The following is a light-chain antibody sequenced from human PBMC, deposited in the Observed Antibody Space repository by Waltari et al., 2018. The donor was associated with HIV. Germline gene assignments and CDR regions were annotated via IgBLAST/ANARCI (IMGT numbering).Light chain of an antibody. CDR1: SSNIGKNF. V-gene: IGLV1-51*01. CDR3: GTWDSSLSGVV. J-gene: IGLJ2*01. CDR2: DNN. Sequence: QSVLTQPPSVSAAPGQTVTISCSGTSSNIGKNFVSWFKQLPGTAPKPLIYDNNKRPSGIPDRFSGSKSGTSATLGITGLQTGDEADYYCGTWDSSLSGVVFGGGTKLTVL.